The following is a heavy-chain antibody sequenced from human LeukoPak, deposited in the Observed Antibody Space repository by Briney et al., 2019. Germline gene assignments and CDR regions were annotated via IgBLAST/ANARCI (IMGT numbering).Heavy chain of an antibody. CDR2: ISYDGSNK. CDR1: GFTFSSYA. D-gene: IGHD3-10*01. CDR3: ARVTYYYGSGFYPLDY. V-gene: IGHV3-30-3*01. J-gene: IGHJ4*02. Sequence: GGSLRLSCAASGFTFSSYAMHWVRQAPGKGLEWVAVISYDGSNKYYADSVKGRFTISRDNSKNTLYLQMNSLRAEDTAVYYCARVTYYYGSGFYPLDYWGQGTLVTVSS.